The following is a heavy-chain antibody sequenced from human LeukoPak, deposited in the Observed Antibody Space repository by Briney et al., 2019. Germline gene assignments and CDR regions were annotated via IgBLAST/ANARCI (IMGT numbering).Heavy chain of an antibody. CDR1: GGSISSSRYY. CDR2: IYNSGST. D-gene: IGHD6-13*01. V-gene: IGHV4-39*07. CDR3: AGGSAVAASPHPDY. Sequence: SETLSLTCTVSGGSISSSRYYWGWIRQPPGKGLQWIGSIYNSGSTYHNPSLKSRVTISVDTSKNQFSLRLTSVTAADTAVYYCAGGSAVAASPHPDYWGQGTLVTVSS. J-gene: IGHJ4*02.